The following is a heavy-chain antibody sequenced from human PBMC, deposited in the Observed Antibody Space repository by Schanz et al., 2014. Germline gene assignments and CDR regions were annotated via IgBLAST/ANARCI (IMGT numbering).Heavy chain of an antibody. CDR2: INTGGDST. CDR3: ARWFLIRGVILDS. D-gene: IGHD3-10*01. V-gene: IGHV3-23*01. CDR1: GFTFSTYA. Sequence: EVKLLESGGTLVRPGGSLRLSCAASGFTFSTYAMAWVRQAPGKGLEWVSSINTGGDSTYYADSVKGRFTISRDNSRDTVYLQMNSLRADDTAMYYCARWFLIRGVILDSWGQGTRVNVSS. J-gene: IGHJ3*01.